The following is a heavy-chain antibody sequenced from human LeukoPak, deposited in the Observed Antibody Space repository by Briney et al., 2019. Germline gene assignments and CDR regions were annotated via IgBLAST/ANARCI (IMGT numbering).Heavy chain of an antibody. CDR3: ARVTYRIRVRAFDI. CDR2: IYYSGST. CDR1: GGSISSYY. J-gene: IGHJ3*02. Sequence: SETLSLTCTVSGGSISSYYWSWIRKPPGKGLEWIGYIYYSGSTNYNPSLKSRVTISVDTPKNQFPLKLSSVTAADTAVYYCARVTYRIRVRAFDIWGQGTMVTVSS. V-gene: IGHV4-59*12. D-gene: IGHD3-16*02.